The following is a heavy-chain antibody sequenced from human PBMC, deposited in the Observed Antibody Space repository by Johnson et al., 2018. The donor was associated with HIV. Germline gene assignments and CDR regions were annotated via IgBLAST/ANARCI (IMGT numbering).Heavy chain of an antibody. D-gene: IGHD4-23*01. CDR3: AKDRRSFYGGKAADVFDI. CDR2: IRYDGSNK. CDR1: GFTFDDYG. J-gene: IGHJ3*02. Sequence: VQLVESGGGVVQPGGSLRLSCAASGFTFDDYGMSWVRQAPGKGLEWVSFIRYDGSNKYYADSVKGRFTISRDNSKNTLYLQMNSLGGEDTAVYCCAKDRRSFYGGKAADVFDIWGQGTMVTVSS. V-gene: IGHV3-30*02.